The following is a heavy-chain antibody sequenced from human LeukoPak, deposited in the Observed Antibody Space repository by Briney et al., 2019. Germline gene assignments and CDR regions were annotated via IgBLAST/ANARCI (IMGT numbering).Heavy chain of an antibody. D-gene: IGHD2-21*01. J-gene: IGHJ4*02. Sequence: GGSLRLSCAASGFIFNKAWMNWVRQAPGKGPEWGGRIKSNNDGGTTDYASPVEGRFIISRDDSKNTICLQMNRLIIDDTAIYYCTPVMVEDRGFWGQGTLVTVSS. V-gene: IGHV3-15*01. CDR3: TPVMVEDRGF. CDR2: IKSNNDGGTT. CDR1: GFIFNKAW.